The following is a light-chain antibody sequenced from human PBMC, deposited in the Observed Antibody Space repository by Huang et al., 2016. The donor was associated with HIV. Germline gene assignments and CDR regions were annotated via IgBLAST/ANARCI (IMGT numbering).Light chain of an antibody. CDR3: RQSYSTPVT. CDR2: DAS. V-gene: IGKV1-39*01. CDR1: QSISSY. Sequence: DIQMTQSPSSLSASVGDRVTITCRASQSISSYLNWYQQKPGKAPKLLIYDASRLKSGVASRFSGSGAGTDVTLTISSRQPEDVATYYCRQSYSTPVTFGQGTKLEVK. J-gene: IGKJ2*01.